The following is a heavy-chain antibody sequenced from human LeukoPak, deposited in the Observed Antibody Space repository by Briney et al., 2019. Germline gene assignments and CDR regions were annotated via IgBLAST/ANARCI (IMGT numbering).Heavy chain of an antibody. CDR2: IYYSGST. CDR1: GGSISSYY. J-gene: IGHJ4*02. V-gene: IGHV4-59*01. CDR3: ATTGRPRDGYNSFDY. Sequence: SETLSLTCTVSGGSISSYYWSWIRQPPGKGLEWIGYIYYSGSTNYNPSLKSRVTISVDTSKNQFSLKLSSVTAADTAVYYCATTGRPRDGYNSFDYWGQGTLVTVSS. D-gene: IGHD5-24*01.